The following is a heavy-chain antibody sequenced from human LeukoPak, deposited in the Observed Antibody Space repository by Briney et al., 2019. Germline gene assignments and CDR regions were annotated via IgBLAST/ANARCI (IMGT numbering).Heavy chain of an antibody. CDR1: GYTFTGYY. Sequence: GASVKVSCKASGYTFTGYYMHWVRQAPGQGLEWMGWINPNSGGTNYAQKFQGRVTMTRDTSISTAYMELSRLRSDDTAVYYCARELYSSSWYSNWFDPWGQGTLVTVSS. J-gene: IGHJ5*02. D-gene: IGHD6-13*01. CDR2: INPNSGGT. V-gene: IGHV1-2*02. CDR3: ARELYSSSWYSNWFDP.